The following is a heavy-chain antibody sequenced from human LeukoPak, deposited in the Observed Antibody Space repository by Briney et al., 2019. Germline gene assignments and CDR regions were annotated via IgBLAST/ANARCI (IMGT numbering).Heavy chain of an antibody. CDR1: GFTFSRYW. CDR2: IKQDGSEK. V-gene: IGHV3-7*01. J-gene: IGHJ4*02. CDR3: ARDTDGSSWHDY. D-gene: IGHD6-13*01. Sequence: GGSLRLSCAASGFTFSRYWMSWVRQAPGKGLEWVANIKQDGSEKYYVDSVKGRFTISRDNAKNSLYLQMNSLRAEDTAVYYCARDTDGSSWHDYWGQGTLVTVSS.